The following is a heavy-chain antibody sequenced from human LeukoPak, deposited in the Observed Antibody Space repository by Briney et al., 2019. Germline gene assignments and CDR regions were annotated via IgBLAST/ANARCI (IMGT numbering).Heavy chain of an antibody. CDR2: ISYSGST. CDR3: ARGGSRSYTSSTLDY. D-gene: IGHD6-6*01. V-gene: IGHV4-59*01. Sequence: SETLSLTCSVSGGSINVYYWNWIRQSPGKGLEWIGSISYSGSTDYNPSLKSRVTISMDTSKNRFSLKVSSVIPADTAMYYCARGGSRSYTSSTLDYWGQGTLVTVSS. J-gene: IGHJ4*02. CDR1: GGSINVYY.